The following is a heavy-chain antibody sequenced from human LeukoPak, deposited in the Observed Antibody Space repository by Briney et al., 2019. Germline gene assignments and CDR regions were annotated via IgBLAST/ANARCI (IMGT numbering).Heavy chain of an antibody. CDR2: INPNSGGT. V-gene: IGHV1-2*02. CDR3: AREEGGSSWYYVY. Sequence: GASVKVSCKASGYPFTGYYMHWVRQAPGQGLEWMGWINPNSGGTNYAQKFQGRVTMTRDTSISTAYMELSRLRSDDTAVYYCAREEGGSSWYYVYWGQGTLVTVSS. CDR1: GYPFTGYY. D-gene: IGHD6-13*01. J-gene: IGHJ4*02.